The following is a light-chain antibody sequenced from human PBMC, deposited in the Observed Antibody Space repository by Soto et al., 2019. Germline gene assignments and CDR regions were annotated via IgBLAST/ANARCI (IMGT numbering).Light chain of an antibody. CDR2: SAS. CDR1: QRIXSN. V-gene: IGKV3D-11*03. CDR3: QQRREGTIT. Sequence: IELTQSAAALSVSPGERSTLACRASQRIXSNLDWYQQKPSQAPRLLXDSASTSATGSPVRLSGSGSGTDFTRTISSIEPEYCAVYYCQQRREGTITFGQGTRLEIK. J-gene: IGKJ5*01.